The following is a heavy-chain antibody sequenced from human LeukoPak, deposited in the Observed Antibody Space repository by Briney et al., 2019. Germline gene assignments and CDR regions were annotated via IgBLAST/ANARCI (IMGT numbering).Heavy chain of an antibody. D-gene: IGHD1-26*01. CDR2: ISSSCSYI. V-gene: IGHV3-21*01. CDR1: GFTFGDYA. J-gene: IGHJ3*02. CDR3: ARDRGGSYYDAFDI. Sequence: GGSLRLSCTASGFTFGDYAMSWFRQAPGKGLEWVSSISSSCSYIYYADSVKGRFTISRDNAKNSLYLQMNSLRAEDTAVYYCARDRGGSYYDAFDIWGQGTMVTVSS.